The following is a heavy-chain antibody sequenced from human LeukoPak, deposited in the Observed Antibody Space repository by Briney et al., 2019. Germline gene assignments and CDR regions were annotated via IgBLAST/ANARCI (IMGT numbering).Heavy chain of an antibody. CDR3: TTGVGGIAVAGYMDV. J-gene: IGHJ6*03. CDR2: IKSKTDGGTT. CDR1: GFTFSNYG. D-gene: IGHD6-19*01. Sequence: GGSLRLSCAASGFTFSNYGLSWVRQAPGKGLEWVGRIKSKTDGGTTDYAAPVKGRFTISRDDSKNTLYLQMNSLKTEDTAVYYCTTGVGGIAVAGYMDVWGKGTTVTVSS. V-gene: IGHV3-15*01.